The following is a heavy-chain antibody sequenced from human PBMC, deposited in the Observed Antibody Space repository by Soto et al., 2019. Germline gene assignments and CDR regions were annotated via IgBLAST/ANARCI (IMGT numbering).Heavy chain of an antibody. D-gene: IGHD2-15*01. CDR3: ARDQTLVVAASYGMDV. Sequence: SVKVSCKASGYTFTNYYMHWVRQAPGQGLEWMGRIIPILGIANYAQKFQGRVTITADKSTSTAYVELSSLRSEDTAVYYCARDQTLVVAASYGMDVWGQGTTVTVSS. CDR1: GYTFTNYY. J-gene: IGHJ6*02. V-gene: IGHV1-69*04. CDR2: IIPILGIA.